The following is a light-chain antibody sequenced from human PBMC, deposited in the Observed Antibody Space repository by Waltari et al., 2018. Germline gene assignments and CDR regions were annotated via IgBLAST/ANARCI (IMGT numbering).Light chain of an antibody. V-gene: IGKV1-5*03. CDR3: PQYNSYSLFT. CDR2: TAS. CDR1: QSISSW. J-gene: IGKJ3*01. Sequence: DIQMTQSPSTLSASVGDRVIITCRASQSISSWLAWYQQKPGRAPKLPTYTASSLQRGVPQRFSGRAYGTQLTHHPSTPPPDDCTPSYPPQYNSYSLFTFGPGTKVDIK.